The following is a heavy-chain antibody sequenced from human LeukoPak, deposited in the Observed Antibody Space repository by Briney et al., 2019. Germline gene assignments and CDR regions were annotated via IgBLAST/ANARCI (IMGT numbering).Heavy chain of an antibody. Sequence: GGSLRLSCAASGFTFSSYGMHGVRQAPGKGLEWVAVIWYDGSNKYYADSVKGRFTISRDNSKNTLYLQMNSLRAEDTAVYYCASYLQYGAFDIWGQGTMVTVSS. CDR3: ASYLQYGAFDI. J-gene: IGHJ3*02. CDR1: GFTFSSYG. D-gene: IGHD4-11*01. V-gene: IGHV3-33*01. CDR2: IWYDGSNK.